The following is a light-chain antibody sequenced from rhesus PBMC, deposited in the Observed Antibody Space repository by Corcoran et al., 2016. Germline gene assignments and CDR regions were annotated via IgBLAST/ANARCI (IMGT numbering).Light chain of an antibody. V-gene: IGLV2-11*01. CDR1: SSDIGRYNY. Sequence: QSAPIQAPSVSGSLGQSVTISCTGNSSDIGRYNYVSWYRQQPGTTTKLMMYKVNMRPSGVSNRFSGSKSGNTASLTISGLQAEYEADYSCTSFDASYILVVGAVTRL. CDR3: TSFDASYILV. J-gene: IGLJ1*01. CDR2: KVN.